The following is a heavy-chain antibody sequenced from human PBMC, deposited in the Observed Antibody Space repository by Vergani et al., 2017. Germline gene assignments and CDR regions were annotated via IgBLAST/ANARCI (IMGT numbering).Heavy chain of an antibody. Sequence: QVQLQESGPGLLKPSQTLSLTCSVAGDSISSGNYYWNWIRQPAGKGLEWMGRIYSSGSTSYNPSIKSRITMSLDTSKNQFSLSLSSVTAADTAVYYCARRNRGYGYQHYFDYWGQGTLVTVSS. CDR3: ARRNRGYGYQHYFDY. CDR2: IYSSGST. CDR1: GDSISSGNYY. D-gene: IGHD5-18*01. J-gene: IGHJ4*02. V-gene: IGHV4-61*02.